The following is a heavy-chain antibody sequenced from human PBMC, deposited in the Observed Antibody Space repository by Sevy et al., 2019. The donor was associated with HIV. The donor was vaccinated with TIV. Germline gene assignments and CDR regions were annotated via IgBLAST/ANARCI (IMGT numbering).Heavy chain of an antibody. D-gene: IGHD4-17*01. CDR2: MNQDGNEK. CDR3: TRERGTVTRLGNYYYMDV. V-gene: IGHV3-7*01. CDR1: GFTFSNYW. Sequence: GGSLRLSCAASGFTFSNYWMRWVRQAPGKGLEWVANMNQDGNEKYYVDSVKGRFTISRDNANNSMYLQMHSLRAEDTAVYFCTRERGTVTRLGNYYYMDVWGKGTTVTVSS. J-gene: IGHJ6*03.